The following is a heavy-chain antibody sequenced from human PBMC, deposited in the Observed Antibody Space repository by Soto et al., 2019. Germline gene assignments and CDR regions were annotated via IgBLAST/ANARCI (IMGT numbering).Heavy chain of an antibody. CDR1: GGSISSSSYY. CDR3: ASSNIAAAGFYYYGMDV. CDR2: IYYSGST. V-gene: IGHV4-39*07. J-gene: IGHJ6*02. D-gene: IGHD6-13*01. Sequence: SETLSLTCTVSGGSISSSSYYWGWIRQPPGKGLEWIGNIYYSGSTYYNPSLKSRVTISVDTSKNQFSLTMDSVTAADTAVYYCASSNIAAAGFYYYGMDVWGRGTTVTVSS.